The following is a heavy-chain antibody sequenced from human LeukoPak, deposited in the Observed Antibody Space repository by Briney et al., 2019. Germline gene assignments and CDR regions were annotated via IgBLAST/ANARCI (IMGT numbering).Heavy chain of an antibody. CDR3: VTPRSWELSDMAV. CDR1: GSSISTNYY. CDR2: VYHNGET. V-gene: IGHV4-38-2*02. Sequence: ASETLSLTCTVSGSSISTNYYWAWIRQSPGTGLEWIGSVYHNGETYYNPSLKSRVIISVDTSRNDFSLRLTSVTAADTALYYCVTPRSWELSDMAVWGKGTTVIVSS. J-gene: IGHJ6*03. D-gene: IGHD1-26*01.